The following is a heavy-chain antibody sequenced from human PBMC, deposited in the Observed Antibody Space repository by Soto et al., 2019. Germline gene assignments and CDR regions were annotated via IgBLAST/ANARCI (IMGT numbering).Heavy chain of an antibody. Sequence: GGSLRLSCAASGFTFSSYAMSWVRQAPGKGLEWVSGISGSGGSTYYADSVKGRFTISRDNSKDTLYLQMNSLRAEDTAVYYYAKHLYYYDSSAYRGAFDIWGQGTMVTVSS. CDR3: AKHLYYYDSSAYRGAFDI. V-gene: IGHV3-23*01. J-gene: IGHJ3*02. CDR2: ISGSGGST. D-gene: IGHD3-22*01. CDR1: GFTFSSYA.